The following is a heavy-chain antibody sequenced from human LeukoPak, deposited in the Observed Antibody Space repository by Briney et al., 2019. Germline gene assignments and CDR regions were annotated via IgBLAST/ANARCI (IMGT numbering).Heavy chain of an antibody. D-gene: IGHD3-22*01. CDR1: GFTFSSYW. CDR3: ARGGFYDYDSSAY. CDR2: INSDESST. V-gene: IGHV3-74*01. J-gene: IGHJ3*01. Sequence: GGSLRLSCAASGFTFSSYWMHWVRQAPGKGLVWVSRINSDESSTSYADSVKGRFTISRDNAKNTLYLQMNSLRAEDTAVYYCARGGFYDYDSSAYWGQGTMVTVSS.